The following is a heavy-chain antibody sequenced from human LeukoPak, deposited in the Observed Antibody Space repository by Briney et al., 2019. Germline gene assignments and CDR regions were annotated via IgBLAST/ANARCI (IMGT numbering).Heavy chain of an antibody. CDR2: MNPNSGNT. V-gene: IGHV1-8*01. CDR1: GYTFTSYD. Sequence: ASVKVSCKASGYTFTSYDINWVRQATGQGLEWMGWMNPNSGNTGYAQKFQGRVTMTRNTSISTAYMELSSLRSEDTAVYYCARLLSIYGDYSRGWFDPWGQGTLVTVSS. D-gene: IGHD4-17*01. J-gene: IGHJ5*02. CDR3: ARLLSIYGDYSRGWFDP.